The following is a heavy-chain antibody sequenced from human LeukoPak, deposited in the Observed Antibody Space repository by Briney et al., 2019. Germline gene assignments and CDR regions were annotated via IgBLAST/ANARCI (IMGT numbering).Heavy chain of an antibody. V-gene: IGHV3-23*01. J-gene: IGHJ3*01. CDR3: ARDPNGDYLGAFDF. Sequence: GGSLRLSCAAPEFTFSRYAMTWVRQAPGKGLEWVSSITSRDGRTSYADSVKGRFTVSRDNSKNTLYLQINYLRVEDTAVYYCARDPNGDYLGAFDFWGQGTLVTVSS. D-gene: IGHD4-17*01. CDR2: ITSRDGRT. CDR1: EFTFSRYA.